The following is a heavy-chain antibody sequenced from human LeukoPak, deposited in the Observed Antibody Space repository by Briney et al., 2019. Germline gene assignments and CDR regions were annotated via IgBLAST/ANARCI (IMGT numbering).Heavy chain of an antibody. CDR3: ARGNVIMVRGVRDNYYYGMDV. V-gene: IGHV4-34*01. D-gene: IGHD3-10*01. CDR1: GGSFSGYY. CDR2: INHSGST. J-gene: IGHJ6*04. Sequence: PSETLSLTCAVYGGSFSGYYWSWIRRPPGKGLEWIEEINHSGSTNYNPSLKSRVTISVDTSKNQFSLKLSSVTAADTAVYYCARGNVIMVRGVRDNYYYGMDVWGKGTTVTVSS.